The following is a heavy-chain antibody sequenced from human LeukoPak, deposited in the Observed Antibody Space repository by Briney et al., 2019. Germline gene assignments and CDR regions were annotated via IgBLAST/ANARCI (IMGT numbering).Heavy chain of an antibody. J-gene: IGHJ4*02. CDR2: ISGSGGST. D-gene: IGHD2-15*01. CDR3: AKAPPVLPYFDY. CDR1: GFTFSNAW. Sequence: GGSLRLSCAASGFTFSNAWMSWVRQAPGKGLEWVSAISGSGGSTYYADSVKGRFTISRDNSKNTLYLQMNSLRAEDTAVYYCAKAPPVLPYFDYWGQGTLVTVSS. V-gene: IGHV3-23*01.